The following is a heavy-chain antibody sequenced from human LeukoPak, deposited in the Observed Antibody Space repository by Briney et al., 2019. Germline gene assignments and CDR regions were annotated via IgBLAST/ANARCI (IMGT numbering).Heavy chain of an antibody. Sequence: SETLSLTCTVSGGSISSGDYYWSWLRQPPGKGLEWIVYIYYSGSTYYNPSLKSRVTISVDTSKNQFSLKLSSVTAADTAVYYCARLALSYYYYYGMDVWGQGTTVTVSS. J-gene: IGHJ6*02. CDR1: GGSISSGDYY. CDR3: ARLALSYYYYYGMDV. CDR2: IYYSGST. V-gene: IGHV4-30-4*01.